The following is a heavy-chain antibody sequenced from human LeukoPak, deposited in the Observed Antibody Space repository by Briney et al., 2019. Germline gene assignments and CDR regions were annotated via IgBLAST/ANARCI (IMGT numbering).Heavy chain of an antibody. CDR3: ARLSAYDYVWGSYRGVFDY. CDR1: GGSISSYY. V-gene: IGHV4-59*08. Sequence: PSETLSLTCTVSGGSISSYYWSWIRQPPGKGLEWIGYIYYSGSTNYNPSLKSRVTISVGTSKNQFSLKLSSVTAADTAVYYCARLSAYDYVWGSYRGVFDYWGQGTLVTVSS. J-gene: IGHJ4*02. CDR2: IYYSGST. D-gene: IGHD3-16*02.